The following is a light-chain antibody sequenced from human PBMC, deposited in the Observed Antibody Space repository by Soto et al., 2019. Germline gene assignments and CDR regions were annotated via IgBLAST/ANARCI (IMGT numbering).Light chain of an antibody. Sequence: EIVLTQSPCTLSLSPGDRATLSCRASQSISVNSLAWYQQKGGQAPRLLIYAACTRATGVPDWFSSTWAGTDFALTISRLETDDSAVYYCQQYGDSPFTFGHGTKVDIK. CDR3: QQYGDSPFT. CDR1: QSISVNS. V-gene: IGKV3-20*01. CDR2: AAC. J-gene: IGKJ3*01.